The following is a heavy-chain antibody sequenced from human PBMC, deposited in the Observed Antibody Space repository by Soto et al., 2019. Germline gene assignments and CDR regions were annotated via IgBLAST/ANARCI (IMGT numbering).Heavy chain of an antibody. J-gene: IGHJ5*02. CDR1: GGSISSGNYY. D-gene: IGHD3-22*01. Sequence: QVQLQESGPGLVKPSQTLSLSCTVAGGSISSGNYYWSWIRQHPGKGLEWIGYIYYSGSTYYNPSLKSRVTISVATSKNQFPLKLSSVTAADTAMYYCARTSYDTSGTAADPWGQGTLVTVSS. V-gene: IGHV4-31*03. CDR3: ARTSYDTSGTAADP. CDR2: IYYSGST.